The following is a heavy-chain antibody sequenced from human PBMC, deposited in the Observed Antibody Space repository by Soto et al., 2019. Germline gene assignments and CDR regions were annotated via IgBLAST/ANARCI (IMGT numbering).Heavy chain of an antibody. Sequence: GSLRLSCAASGFTFSSYEMNWVRQAPGKGLEWVSYISSSGSTIYYADSVKGRFTISRDNAKNSLYLQMNSLRAEDTAVYYCARTLPFIVPDYGMDVWGQGTTVTVSS. V-gene: IGHV3-48*03. CDR2: ISSSGSTI. D-gene: IGHD2-15*01. CDR3: ARTLPFIVPDYGMDV. J-gene: IGHJ6*02. CDR1: GFTFSSYE.